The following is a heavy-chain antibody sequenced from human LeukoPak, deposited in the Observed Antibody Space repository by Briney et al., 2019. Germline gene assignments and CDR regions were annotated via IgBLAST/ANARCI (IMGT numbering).Heavy chain of an antibody. Sequence: SQTLSLTCAISGDSVSSNSAAWNWIRQSPSRGLEWLGRTYYRSKWYSHYAVSMKSRITVNPDTSKNQFSLQLSSVTPEDTAVYYCARTRDLGPDYWGQGTLVTVSS. J-gene: IGHJ4*02. CDR3: ARTRDLGPDY. CDR2: TYYRSKWYS. CDR1: GDSVSSNSAA. D-gene: IGHD1-26*01. V-gene: IGHV6-1*01.